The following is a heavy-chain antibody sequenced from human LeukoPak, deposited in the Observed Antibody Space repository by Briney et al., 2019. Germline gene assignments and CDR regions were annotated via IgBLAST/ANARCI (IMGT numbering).Heavy chain of an antibody. Sequence: SVKVSCKASGGTFSSYAISWVRQAPGQGLEWRGGIIPIFGTANYAQKFQGRVTITADESTSTAYMELSSLRSEDTAVYYCALSGAIFGVVITPFVDVWGKGTTVTVSS. V-gene: IGHV1-69*13. D-gene: IGHD3-3*01. CDR2: IIPIFGTA. CDR1: GGTFSSYA. CDR3: ALSGAIFGVVITPFVDV. J-gene: IGHJ6*04.